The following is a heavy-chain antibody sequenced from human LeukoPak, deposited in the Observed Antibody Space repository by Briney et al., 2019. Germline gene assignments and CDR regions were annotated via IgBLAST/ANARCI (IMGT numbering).Heavy chain of an antibody. CDR1: GFTFSNAW. CDR3: ARMDIVVVPAVLYYYYYYMDV. J-gene: IGHJ6*03. V-gene: IGHV3-7*01. Sequence: GGSLRLSCAASGFTFSNAWMSWVRQAPGKGLEWVANIKQDGSEKYYVDSVKGRFTISRDNAKNSLYLQMNSLRAEDTAVYYCARMDIVVVPAVLYYYYYYMDVWGKGTTVTVSS. CDR2: IKQDGSEK. D-gene: IGHD2-2*03.